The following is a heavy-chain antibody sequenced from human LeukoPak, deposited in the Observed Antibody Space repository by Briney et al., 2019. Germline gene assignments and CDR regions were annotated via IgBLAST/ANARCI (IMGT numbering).Heavy chain of an antibody. CDR1: GFTFSSYA. CDR2: ISGSGGST. Sequence: GGSLRLSCAASGFTFSSYAMSWVRQAPGKGLEWVSAISGSGGSTYYADSVKGRFTISRDNAKNSLYLQMNSLRAEDTAVYYCARGTTVVSFFDDWGQGTLVTVSS. CDR3: ARGTTVVSFFDD. D-gene: IGHD4-23*01. J-gene: IGHJ4*02. V-gene: IGHV3-23*01.